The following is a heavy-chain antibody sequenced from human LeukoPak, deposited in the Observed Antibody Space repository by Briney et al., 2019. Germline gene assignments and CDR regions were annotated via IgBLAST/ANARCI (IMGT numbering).Heavy chain of an antibody. CDR2: ISSSSSTI. J-gene: IGHJ5*02. V-gene: IGHV3-48*01. CDR1: GFTFSSYS. D-gene: IGHD4-17*01. CDR3: ARGDGGWYGDYRNWFDP. Sequence: GGSLRLSCAASGFTFSSYSMNWVRQAPGKGLEWVSYISSSSSTIYYADSVKGRFTISRDNAKNSLYLQMNSLRAEDTAVYYCARGDGGWYGDYRNWFDPWGQGTLVTVSS.